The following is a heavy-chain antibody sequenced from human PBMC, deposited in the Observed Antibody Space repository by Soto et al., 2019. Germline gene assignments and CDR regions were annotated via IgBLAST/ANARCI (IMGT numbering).Heavy chain of an antibody. J-gene: IGHJ4*02. D-gene: IGHD6-19*01. CDR2: IRAYNGNT. CDR3: ARAGAVAGTVFYDH. V-gene: IGHV1-18*01. Sequence: SATASSPASGDTFTSLGFSWVRQPPGQGLEWMGWIRAYNGNTTYAPKLQGRVTITTDTSTSTAYMELRSLRSDDTAVYYCARAGAVAGTVFYDHWGQGTLVTVSP. CDR1: GDTFTSLG.